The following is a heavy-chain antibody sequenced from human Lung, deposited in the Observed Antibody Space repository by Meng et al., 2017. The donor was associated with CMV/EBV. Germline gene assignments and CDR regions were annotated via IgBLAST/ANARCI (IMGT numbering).Heavy chain of an antibody. D-gene: IGHD6-13*01. V-gene: IGHV4-4*07. J-gene: IGHJ5*02. CDR1: GDSITSYS. CDR3: ARDFGSSWYPNWFDP. CDR2: ISASGNT. Sequence: QERLEVSGPGLRKPSGPLSLTCTVVGDSITSYSCSWIRQPSGKGLEWIGRISASGNTRYNPSLKSRVTMSVDTSKNQFSLKLSSVTAADTAVYYCARDFGSSWYPNWFDPWGQGTLVTVSS.